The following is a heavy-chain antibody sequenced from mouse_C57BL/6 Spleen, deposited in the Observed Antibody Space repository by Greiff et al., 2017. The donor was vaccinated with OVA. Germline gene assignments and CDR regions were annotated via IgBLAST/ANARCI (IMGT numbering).Heavy chain of an antibody. CDR3: AREVLTTGYFDY. D-gene: IGHD1-1*01. CDR2: ISYDGSN. J-gene: IGHJ2*01. Sequence: EVQLQESGPGLVKPSQSLSLTCSVTGYSITSGYYWNWIRQFPGNKLEWMGYISYDGSNNYNPSLKNRISITRDTSKNQFFLKLNSVTTEDTATYYCAREVLTTGYFDYWGQGTTLTVSS. V-gene: IGHV3-6*01. CDR1: GYSITSGYY.